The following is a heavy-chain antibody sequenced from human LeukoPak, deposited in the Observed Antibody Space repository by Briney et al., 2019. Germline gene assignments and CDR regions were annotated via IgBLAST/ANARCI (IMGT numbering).Heavy chain of an antibody. CDR2: IYYRGST. CDR3: ARLSGYSSGHYYSDY. D-gene: IGHD3-22*01. Sequence: SETLSLTCTVSGGSISSDYWSWIRQPPGKGLEWIGYIYYRGSTNYNPSLKSRVIISVDTSKNQFSLKLSSVTAADTAVYYCARLSGYSSGHYYSDYWGQGTLVTVSS. V-gene: IGHV4-59*01. J-gene: IGHJ4*02. CDR1: GGSISSDY.